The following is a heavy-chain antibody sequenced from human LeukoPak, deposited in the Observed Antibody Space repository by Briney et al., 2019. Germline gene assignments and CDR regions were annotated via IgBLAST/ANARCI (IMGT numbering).Heavy chain of an antibody. CDR3: ARADYDILTGHYFDY. J-gene: IGHJ4*02. Sequence: SETLSLTCTVSGGSISSYYWSWIRQPPGKGLEWIGYIYYSGSTNYNPSLKSRVTISVDTSKNQFSLKLSSVTAADTAVYYCARADYDILTGHYFDYWGQGTLVTVSS. CDR2: IYYSGST. CDR1: GGSISSYY. D-gene: IGHD3-9*01. V-gene: IGHV4-59*01.